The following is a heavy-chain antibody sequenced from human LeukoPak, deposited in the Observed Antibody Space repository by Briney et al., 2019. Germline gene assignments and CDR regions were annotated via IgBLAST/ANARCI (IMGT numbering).Heavy chain of an antibody. V-gene: IGHV4-59*01. D-gene: IGHD1-26*01. Sequence: PSETLSLTCTVSGGSISSYYWSWIRQPPGKGLEWIGYIYYSGSTNYNPSLKSRVTISVDTSKDQFSLKLSSVTAADTAVYYCARVRGSILDWGQGTLVTVSS. CDR3: ARVRGSILD. CDR2: IYYSGST. J-gene: IGHJ1*01. CDR1: GGSISSYY.